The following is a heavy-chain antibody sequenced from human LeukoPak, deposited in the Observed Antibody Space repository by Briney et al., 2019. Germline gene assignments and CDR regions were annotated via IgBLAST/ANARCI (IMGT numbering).Heavy chain of an antibody. CDR3: ARGIRYTSSWYTYKWFDP. J-gene: IGHJ5*02. CDR1: GGSLSDYY. CDR2: INHSGST. D-gene: IGHD6-13*01. Sequence: PSKTLSLTCGVYGGSLSDYYWSWIRQPPGKGLEWIGEINHSGSTNYNPSLKSRVTISVDTSKNQFSLKLSSVTAADTAVYFCARGIRYTSSWYTYKWFDPWGQGALVTVSS. V-gene: IGHV4-34*01.